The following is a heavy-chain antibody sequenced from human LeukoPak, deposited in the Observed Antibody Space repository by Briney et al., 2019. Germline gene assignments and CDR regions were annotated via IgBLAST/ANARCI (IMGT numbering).Heavy chain of an antibody. CDR2: INPNSGGT. CDR1: GYTFTGYY. V-gene: IGHV1-2*02. Sequence: ASVKVSCKASGYTFTGYYMHWVRQAPGQGLELMGWINPNSGGTNYAQKFQGRVTMNRDTSISTAYMELSRLRSDDTAVYYCASSRDVVVVPAAKSSIAARAFDIWGQGTMVTVSS. CDR3: ASSRDVVVVPAAKSSIAARAFDI. J-gene: IGHJ3*02. D-gene: IGHD2-2*01.